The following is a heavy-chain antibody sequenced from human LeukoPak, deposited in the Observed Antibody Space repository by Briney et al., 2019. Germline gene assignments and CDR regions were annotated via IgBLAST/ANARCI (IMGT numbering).Heavy chain of an antibody. CDR2: INHSGST. D-gene: IGHD3-16*01. V-gene: IGHV4-38-2*02. Sequence: SETLSLTCTVSDYSISSNYYWGWIRQPPGKGLEWIGEINHSGSTNYNPSLKSRVTISVGTSKNQFSLKLSSVTAADTAVYYCARHVWGKIQLNRKYYFDYWGQGTLVTVSS. J-gene: IGHJ4*02. CDR3: ARHVWGKIQLNRKYYFDY. CDR1: DYSISSNYY.